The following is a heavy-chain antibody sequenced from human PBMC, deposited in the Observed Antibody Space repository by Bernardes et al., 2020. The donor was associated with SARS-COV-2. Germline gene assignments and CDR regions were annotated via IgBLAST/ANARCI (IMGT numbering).Heavy chain of an antibody. CDR2: ISGSGGNT. Sequence: GGSLRLSREASGFTFSAYYMTWVRQAPGKGLEWVSYISGSGGNTNYADSVKGRFTISRDNARNSLYLQMNSLRAEDTAVYYCARDYRDGGAGAADFWGHGTLVTGSS. CDR3: ARDYRDGGAGAADF. D-gene: IGHD1-26*01. V-gene: IGHV3-11*05. CDR1: GFTFSAYY. J-gene: IGHJ4*01.